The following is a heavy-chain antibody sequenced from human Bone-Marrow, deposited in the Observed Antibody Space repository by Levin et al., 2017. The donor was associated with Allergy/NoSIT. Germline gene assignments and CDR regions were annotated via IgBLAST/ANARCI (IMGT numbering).Heavy chain of an antibody. V-gene: IGHV4-59*08. CDR1: GGSISSYY. J-gene: IGHJ4*02. Sequence: SETLSLTCTVSGGSISSYYWSWIRQPPGKGLEWIGYIYYSGSTNYNPSLKSRVTISVDTSKNQFSLKLSSVTAADTAVYYCARHMRNSVGVDYFDYWGQGTLVTVSS. CDR2: IYYSGST. D-gene: IGHD2-21*01. CDR3: ARHMRNSVGVDYFDY.